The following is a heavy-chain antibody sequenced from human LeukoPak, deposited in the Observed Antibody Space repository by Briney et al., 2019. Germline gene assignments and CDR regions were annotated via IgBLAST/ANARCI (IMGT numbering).Heavy chain of an antibody. D-gene: IGHD6-19*01. CDR2: IYYRWST. V-gene: IGHV4-30-4*01. Sequence: SQTLSLTCTVSGGSISSGDYYWSWLRQPPGKGLEWIRYIYYRWSTYYIPALKSRVTISVDTSKKQFSLTLSSVTAAETAVYYCARFGRGRGCDYGGEGTLVTVSS. CDR1: GGSISSGDYY. J-gene: IGHJ4*02. CDR3: ARFGRGRGCDY.